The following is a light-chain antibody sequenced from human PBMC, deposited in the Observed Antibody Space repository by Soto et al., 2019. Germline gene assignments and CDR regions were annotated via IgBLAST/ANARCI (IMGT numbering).Light chain of an antibody. V-gene: IGLV1-40*01. CDR3: AAWDYSLSAYV. Sequence: QSVLTQPPSVSGAPGQRVTISCAGSSSNIGASYDVHWYQQLPGTAPKVVIYGSGNRPSGVPDRFSGSKSGTSASLTISGPQSEDEAFYYCAAWDYSLSAYVFGTGTKVTVL. CDR1: SSNIGASYD. J-gene: IGLJ1*01. CDR2: GSG.